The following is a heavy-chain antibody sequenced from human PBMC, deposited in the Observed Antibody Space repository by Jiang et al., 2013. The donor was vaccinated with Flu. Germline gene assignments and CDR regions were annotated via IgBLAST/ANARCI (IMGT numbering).Heavy chain of an antibody. CDR3: VRDRWGSRHAFDI. D-gene: IGHD3-16*01. V-gene: IGHV3-11*05. J-gene: IGHJ3*02. Sequence: FTISRDNAKNSLYLQMNSLRADDTAVYYCVRDRWGSRHAFDIWGQGTMVTVSS.